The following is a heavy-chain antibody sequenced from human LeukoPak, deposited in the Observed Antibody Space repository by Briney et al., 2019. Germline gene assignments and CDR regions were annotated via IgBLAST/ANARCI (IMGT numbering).Heavy chain of an antibody. J-gene: IGHJ5*02. V-gene: IGHV1-18*01. CDR1: GYTFISYG. Sequence: ASVKVSCKASGYTFISYGISWVRQAPGQGLEWMGWISAYNGNTNYAQKLQGRVTMTTHTSTSTAYMELRSLRSDDTAVYYCARIYDSSGYYFGWFDPWGQGTLVTVSS. CDR3: ARIYDSSGYYFGWFDP. D-gene: IGHD3-22*01. CDR2: ISAYNGNT.